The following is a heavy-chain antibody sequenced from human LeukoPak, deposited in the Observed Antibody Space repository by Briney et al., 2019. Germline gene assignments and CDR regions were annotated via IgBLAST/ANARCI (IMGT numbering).Heavy chain of an antibody. J-gene: IGHJ4*02. CDR3: ARYSEWYYCDY. CDR2: IYTSGTI. D-gene: IGHD2-21*01. Sequence: SETLSLTCTVSGGSISSYYWSWIRQPAGTALEWIGRIYTSGTITYNPSLTSRVTMSVDTSKNQFSLKLSSVTAADTAVYYCARYSEWYYCDYWGQGTLVTVSS. CDR1: GGSISSYY. V-gene: IGHV4-4*07.